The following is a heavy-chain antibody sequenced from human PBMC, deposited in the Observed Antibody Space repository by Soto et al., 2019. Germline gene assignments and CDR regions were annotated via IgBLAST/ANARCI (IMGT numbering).Heavy chain of an antibody. CDR1: GFTFSSYS. V-gene: IGHV3-48*02. J-gene: IGHJ6*02. Sequence: PGGSLRLSCAASGFTFSSYSMNWVRQAPGKGLEWVSYISSSSSTIYYADSVKGRFTISRDNAKNSLYLQMNSLRDEDTAVYYFARDRGGTTMHYYYGMDVWGQGTTVTVSS. D-gene: IGHD1-7*01. CDR3: ARDRGGTTMHYYYGMDV. CDR2: ISSSSSTI.